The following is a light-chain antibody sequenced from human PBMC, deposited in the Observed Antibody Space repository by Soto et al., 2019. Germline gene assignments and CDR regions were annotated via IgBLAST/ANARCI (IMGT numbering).Light chain of an antibody. J-gene: IGLJ1*01. CDR1: KLGAQY. CDR3: QAWDSTTFYV. V-gene: IGLV3-1*01. CDR2: QDS. Sequence: SYELAQPPSVSVSPGQTASITCSGDKLGAQYASWYQQKPGQSPVLVIYQDSKRPSGIPERFSGSNSGNTATLTISGTKAMAADDYYCQAWDSTTFYVFGTGTKV.